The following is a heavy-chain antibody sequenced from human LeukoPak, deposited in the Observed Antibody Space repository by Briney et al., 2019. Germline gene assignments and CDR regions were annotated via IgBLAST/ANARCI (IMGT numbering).Heavy chain of an antibody. V-gene: IGHV1-46*01. J-gene: IGHJ6*02. D-gene: IGHD2-2*01. CDR3: ARDNVPAAKGVVYGMDV. CDR2: INPSGGST. Sequence: ASVKVSCKASGYTFTSYYMHWVRQAPGQGLEWMGIINPSGGSTSYAQKFQGRVTVTRDTSTSTVYMELSSLRSEDTAVYYCARDNVPAAKGVVYGMDVWGQGTTVTVSS. CDR1: GYTFTSYY.